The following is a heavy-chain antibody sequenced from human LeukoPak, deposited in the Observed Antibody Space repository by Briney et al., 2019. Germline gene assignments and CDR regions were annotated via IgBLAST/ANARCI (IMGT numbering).Heavy chain of an antibody. V-gene: IGHV4-59*01. CDR1: GDSISSFY. D-gene: IGHD6-13*01. Sequence: SETLPLTCTVSGDSISSFYWSWIRQPPGKGLEWIGYIHYSGSTNYNPSLKSRVTISVDTSKNQFSLKVTSVTAADTAVYYCARDYSSAWYSKKYGMDVWGQGTTVTVS. J-gene: IGHJ6*02. CDR2: IHYSGST. CDR3: ARDYSSAWYSKKYGMDV.